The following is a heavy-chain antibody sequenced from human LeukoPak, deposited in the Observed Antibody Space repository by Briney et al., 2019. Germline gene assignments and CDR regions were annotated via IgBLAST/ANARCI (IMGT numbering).Heavy chain of an antibody. D-gene: IGHD2-15*01. CDR1: GFSLRTSGVG. Sequence: SGPTLVNPTQTLTLTCTFSGFSLRTSGVGVGWIRQPPGKALEWLALIYWDDDKRYSPSLKSRLTITKDTSKNQVVLTMTNMDPVDTATYYCAHTYCSGGSCYSDFGAFDIWGQGTMVTVSS. V-gene: IGHV2-5*02. CDR3: AHTYCSGGSCYSDFGAFDI. J-gene: IGHJ3*02. CDR2: IYWDDDK.